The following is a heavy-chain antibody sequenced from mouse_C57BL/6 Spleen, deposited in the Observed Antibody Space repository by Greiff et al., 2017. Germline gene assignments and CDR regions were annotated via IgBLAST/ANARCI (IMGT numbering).Heavy chain of an antibody. J-gene: IGHJ4*01. V-gene: IGHV1-62-2*01. CDR3: ARHERKSLPYYYAMDY. Sequence: QVQLQQSGAELVKPGASVKLSCKASGYTFTEYTIHWVKQRSGQGLEWIGWFYPGSGSIKYNEKFKDKATLTADKSSSTFYMELSRLTSVDSAVYFCARHERKSLPYYYAMDYWGQGTSVTVSS. CDR1: GYTFTEYT. CDR2: FYPGSGSI.